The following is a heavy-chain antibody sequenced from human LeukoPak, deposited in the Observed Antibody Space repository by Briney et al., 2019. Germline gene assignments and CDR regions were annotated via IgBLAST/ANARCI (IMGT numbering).Heavy chain of an antibody. J-gene: IGHJ4*02. D-gene: IGHD5-18*01. CDR3: ARDSDSSY. Sequence: GGSLRLSCAASGFTFSSFGMSWVRQAPGKGLEWVSAISSTGGTAYYADSVKGRFSISRDSSKNILYLQMNSLRAEDTAVYYCARDSDSSYWGQGTLVTVSS. CDR2: ISSTGGTA. V-gene: IGHV3-23*01. CDR1: GFTFSSFG.